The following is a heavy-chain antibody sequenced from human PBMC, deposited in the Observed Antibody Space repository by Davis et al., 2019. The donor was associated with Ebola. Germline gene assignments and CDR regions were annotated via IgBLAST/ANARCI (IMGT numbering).Heavy chain of an antibody. V-gene: IGHV3-11*04. D-gene: IGHD3-3*01. Sequence: GGSLRLSCTASGFTFNGYDMSWVRQAPGKGLEWVSYISSIGSTVYYADPVKGRFTVSRDNAKNSVYLLLNSLRVEDTSVYYCALLRFFGPFDLWGRGTLVTVSS. CDR2: ISSIGSTV. CDR1: GFTFNGYD. CDR3: ALLRFFGPFDL. J-gene: IGHJ2*01.